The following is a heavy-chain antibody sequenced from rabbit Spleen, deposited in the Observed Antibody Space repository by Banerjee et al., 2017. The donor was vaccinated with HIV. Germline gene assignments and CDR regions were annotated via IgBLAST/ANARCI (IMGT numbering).Heavy chain of an antibody. D-gene: IGHD8-1*01. Sequence: QEQLEESGGDLVKPEGSLTLPCTASGFSFNDDYVMCWVRQAPGKGLKWIACINIVTGISVYASWAKGRFTMSRTSSSTLTLQMTSLTAADTATYFCARDAATSFSSYGMDLWGPGTLVTVS. CDR1: GFSFNDDYV. J-gene: IGHJ6*01. V-gene: IGHV1S45*01. CDR3: ARDAATSFSSYGMDL. CDR2: INIVTGIS.